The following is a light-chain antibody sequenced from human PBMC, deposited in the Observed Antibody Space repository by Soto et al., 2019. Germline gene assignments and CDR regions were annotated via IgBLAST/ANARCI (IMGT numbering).Light chain of an antibody. CDR2: DVT. J-gene: IGLJ1*01. V-gene: IGLV2-14*01. CDR3: SSYTSSITFYV. Sequence: QSALTQPASVSGSPGQSITISCTGTSSDIGGYNYVSWYQQHPDKAPKLIIYDVTNRPSGVSNRFSGSKSGNTASLTISGLQAEDEADYYCSSYTSSITFYVFGTGTKLTVL. CDR1: SSDIGGYNY.